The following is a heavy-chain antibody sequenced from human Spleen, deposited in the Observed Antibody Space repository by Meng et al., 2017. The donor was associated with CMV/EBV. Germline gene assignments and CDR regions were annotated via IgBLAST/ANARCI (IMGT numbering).Heavy chain of an antibody. J-gene: IGHJ4*02. Sequence: GHWQESGPGLVKPSETLSLTCTVSGGSISSYYWSWIRQPPGKGLEWIGYIYYSGSTNYNPSLKSRVTISVDTSKNQFSLKLSSVTAADTAVYYCARAPVATGYYFDYWGQGTLVTVSS. CDR2: IYYSGST. D-gene: IGHD5-12*01. V-gene: IGHV4-59*01. CDR3: ARAPVATGYYFDY. CDR1: GGSISSYY.